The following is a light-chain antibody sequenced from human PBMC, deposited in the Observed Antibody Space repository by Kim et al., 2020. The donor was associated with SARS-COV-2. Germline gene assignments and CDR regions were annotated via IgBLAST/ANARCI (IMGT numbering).Light chain of an antibody. Sequence: ASVGDRVTITCRASQGISNYLAWYQQHPGKAPKLLVYGASTLQSGVPSRFSGSGSGTEFTLTISSLQPEDFATYSCQQFDVYPRTFGQGTKVDIK. CDR3: QQFDVYPRT. J-gene: IGKJ1*01. CDR2: GAS. CDR1: QGISNY. V-gene: IGKV1-9*01.